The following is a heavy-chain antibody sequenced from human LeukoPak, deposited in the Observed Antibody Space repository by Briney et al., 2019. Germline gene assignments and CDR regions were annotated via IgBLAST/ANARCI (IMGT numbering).Heavy chain of an antibody. V-gene: IGHV1-18*01. J-gene: IGHJ4*02. Sequence: ASVKVSCKASGYTFTDYAMNWVRQAPGQGLEWMGWISAYNGNTNYAQKLQGRVTMTTDTSTSTAYMELRSLRSDDTAVYYCARCIAVAGTTGPDYWGQGTLVTVSS. D-gene: IGHD6-19*01. CDR3: ARCIAVAGTTGPDY. CDR2: ISAYNGNT. CDR1: GYTFTDYA.